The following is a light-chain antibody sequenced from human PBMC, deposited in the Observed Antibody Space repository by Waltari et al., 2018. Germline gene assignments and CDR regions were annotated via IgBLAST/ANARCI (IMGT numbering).Light chain of an antibody. CDR2: LGS. CDR3: MQALQTPLT. V-gene: IGKV2-28*01. CDR1: QSLLHSSGYND. Sequence: DIVMTQSPLSLPVTPGEPASISCRSSQSLLHSSGYNDLDWYLQKPGQSPQLLIYLGSYRASGVPDRFSGSGSGTDFALKISRVEAEDVGVYYCMQALQTPLTFGGGTKVEIK. J-gene: IGKJ4*01.